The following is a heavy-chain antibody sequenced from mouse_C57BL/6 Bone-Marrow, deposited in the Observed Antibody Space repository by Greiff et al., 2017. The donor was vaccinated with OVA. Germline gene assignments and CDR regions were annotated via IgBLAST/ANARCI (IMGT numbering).Heavy chain of an antibody. CDR3: AKPTAQAPQYAMDY. CDR2: IWGDGST. J-gene: IGHJ4*01. V-gene: IGHV2-3*01. Sequence: VMLVESGPGLVAPSQSLSITCTVSGFSLTSYGVSWVRQPPGKGLEWLGVIWGDGSTNYHSALISSLSISTDNSKSQVFLKLNSLQTDDTATYYWAKPTAQAPQYAMDYWGQGTSVTVSS. D-gene: IGHD3-2*02. CDR1: GFSLTSYG.